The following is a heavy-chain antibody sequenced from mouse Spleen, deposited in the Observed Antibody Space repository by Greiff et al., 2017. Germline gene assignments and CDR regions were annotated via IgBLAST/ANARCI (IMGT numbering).Heavy chain of an antibody. J-gene: IGHJ2*01. D-gene: IGHD4-1*01. CDR1: GFTFSSYA. Sequence: EVMLVESGGGLVKLGGSLKLSCAASGFTFSSYAMSWVRQTPEKRLEWVATISSGGGNTYYPDSVKGRFTISRDNAKNTLYLQMSSLKSEDTAMYYCARQGDWDPPDYWGQGTTLTVSS. CDR2: ISSGGGNT. CDR3: ARQGDWDPPDY. V-gene: IGHV5-9*01.